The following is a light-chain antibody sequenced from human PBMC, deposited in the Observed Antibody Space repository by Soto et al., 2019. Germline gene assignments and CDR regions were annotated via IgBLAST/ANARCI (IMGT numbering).Light chain of an antibody. J-gene: IGLJ3*02. V-gene: IGLV1-44*01. CDR2: VDN. CDR3: AAWDDNLNGWV. Sequence: QSVLTQSPSASGTPRQRVTISCSGGTSNIGRNPVNWYQQVPGTAPKLLIFVDNQRPSGVSDRFSGSKSGTSASLAISRLQSEDEADYYCAAWDDNLNGWVFGGGTKVTVL. CDR1: TSNIGRNP.